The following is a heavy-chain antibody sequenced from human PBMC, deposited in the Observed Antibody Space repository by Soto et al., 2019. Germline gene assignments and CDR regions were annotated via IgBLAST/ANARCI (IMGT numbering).Heavy chain of an antibody. CDR3: ARDKWYSSSYDAFDI. V-gene: IGHV4-31*03. Sequence: SETLSLTCTVSGGSISSGGYYWSWVRQHPGKGLEWIGYIYYSGSTYYNPSLKSRVTISVDTSKNQFSLKLSSVTAADTAVYYCARDKWYSSSYDAFDIWGQGTMVTVSS. D-gene: IGHD6-6*01. CDR2: IYYSGST. CDR1: GGSISSGGYY. J-gene: IGHJ3*02.